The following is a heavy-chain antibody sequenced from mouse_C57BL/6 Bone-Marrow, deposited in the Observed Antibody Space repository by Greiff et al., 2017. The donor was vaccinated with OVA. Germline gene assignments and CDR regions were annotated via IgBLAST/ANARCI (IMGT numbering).Heavy chain of an antibody. CDR2: ISDGGSYT. V-gene: IGHV5-4*03. Sequence: EVMLVESGGSLVKPGGSLKLSCAASGFTFSSYAMSWVRQTPEKRLEWVATISDGGSYTYYPDNVKGRFTISRDNAKNNLYLQMSHLKSEDTAMYYCARGYDYSRWFAYWGQGTLVTVSA. CDR1: GFTFSSYA. CDR3: ARGYDYSRWFAY. D-gene: IGHD2-4*01. J-gene: IGHJ3*01.